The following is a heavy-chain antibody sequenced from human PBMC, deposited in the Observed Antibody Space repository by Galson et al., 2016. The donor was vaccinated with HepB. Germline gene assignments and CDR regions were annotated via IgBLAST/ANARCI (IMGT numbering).Heavy chain of an antibody. Sequence: SLRLSCAVSGFTVSRNYMTWVRQAPGKGLEWVSVMYSGGGTEYEDSVKGRFTVSRDNSKNTLYLQMSSRRADDTAGPYCGGRSDSLLLVTGDHWGQGTLVTVSS. D-gene: IGHD2-8*02. CDR1: GFTVSRNY. V-gene: IGHV3-66*02. J-gene: IGHJ4*02. CDR3: GGRSDSLLLVTGDH. CDR2: MYSGGGT.